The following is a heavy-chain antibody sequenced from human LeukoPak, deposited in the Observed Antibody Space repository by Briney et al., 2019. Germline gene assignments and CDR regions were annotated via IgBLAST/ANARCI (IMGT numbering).Heavy chain of an antibody. CDR3: ARSTALVGDDWVDP. V-gene: IGHV6-1*01. CDR1: GDSVSSNSAA. Sequence: SQTLSITCAISGDSVSSNSAAWNWIRQSPSRGLEWLGRTVYRSKWYYDYAVSVQSRITINADTSKNQFSLHLNSATPEDTAVYYCARSTALVGDDWVDPWGQGTLVTVSS. D-gene: IGHD2-21*01. CDR2: TVYRSKWYY. J-gene: IGHJ5*02.